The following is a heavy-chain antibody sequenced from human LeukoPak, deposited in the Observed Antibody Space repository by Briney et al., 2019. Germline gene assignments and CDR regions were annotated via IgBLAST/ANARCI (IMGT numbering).Heavy chain of an antibody. CDR2: ISSSGSYI. J-gene: IGHJ4*02. V-gene: IGHV3-21*01. CDR3: ARDRDDMITFGGVIVLPDY. CDR1: GFTFSSYS. Sequence: GGSLRLSCAASGFTFSSYSMNWVRQAPGKGLEWVSSISSSGSYIYYADSVKGRFTISRDNAKNSLYLQMNSLRAEDTAVYYCARDRDDMITFGGVIVLPDYWGQGTLVTVSS. D-gene: IGHD3-16*02.